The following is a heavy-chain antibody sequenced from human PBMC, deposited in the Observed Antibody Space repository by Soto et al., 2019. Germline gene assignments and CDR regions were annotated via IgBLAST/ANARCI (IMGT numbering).Heavy chain of an antibody. CDR3: ASSSGNNYGVGTNYYFDY. Sequence: QVQLVQSGAEVKKPGSSVKVSCKTSGSPFSTYSIVWVRQAPGEGLEWMGGIIPLFGTANYAQKFQDRVTITADKSTNTAFMELSSLKSEDTAMYYCASSSGNNYGVGTNYYFDYWGQGTLVTVSS. V-gene: IGHV1-69*06. CDR1: GSPFSTYS. J-gene: IGHJ4*02. D-gene: IGHD1-26*01. CDR2: IIPLFGTA.